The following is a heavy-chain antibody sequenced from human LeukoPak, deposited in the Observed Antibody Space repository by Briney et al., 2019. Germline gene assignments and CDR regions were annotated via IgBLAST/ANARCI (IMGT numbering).Heavy chain of an antibody. Sequence: PSETLSLTCTVSGGSISSYYWSWIRQPPGKGLEWIGYIYYSGSTNYNPSLKSRVTISVDTSKNQFSLKLSSVTAADTAVYYCARVTYYYDSSAIFKYYFDYWGQGTLVTVSS. V-gene: IGHV4-59*01. D-gene: IGHD3-22*01. J-gene: IGHJ4*02. CDR3: ARVTYYYDSSAIFKYYFDY. CDR2: IYYSGST. CDR1: GGSISSYY.